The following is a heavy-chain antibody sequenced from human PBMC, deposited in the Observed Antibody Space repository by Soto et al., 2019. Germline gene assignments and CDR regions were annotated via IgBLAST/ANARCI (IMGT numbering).Heavy chain of an antibody. D-gene: IGHD6-19*01. Sequence: GGSLRLSCAASGFTVSSNYMSWVRQAPGKGLEWVSVIYSGGSTYYADSVKGRFTISRDNSKNTLYLQMNSLRAEDTAVYYCARDRIAVAGYYYHYGMDVWGQGTTVTVSS. CDR3: ARDRIAVAGYYYHYGMDV. V-gene: IGHV3-53*01. CDR1: GFTVSSNY. CDR2: IYSGGST. J-gene: IGHJ6*02.